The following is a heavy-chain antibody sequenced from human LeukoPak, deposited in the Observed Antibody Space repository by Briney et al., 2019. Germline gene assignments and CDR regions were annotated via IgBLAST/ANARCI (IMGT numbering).Heavy chain of an antibody. CDR3: ARGPAGDYGPSDY. CDR1: GYTFTSYG. CDR2: IIPIFGTA. Sequence: ASVKVSCKASGYTFTSYGISWVRQAPGQGLEWMGRIIPIFGTANYAQKFQGRVTITTDESTSTAYMELSSLRSEDTAVYYCARGPAGDYGPSDYWGQGTLVTVSS. D-gene: IGHD4-17*01. V-gene: IGHV1-69*05. J-gene: IGHJ4*02.